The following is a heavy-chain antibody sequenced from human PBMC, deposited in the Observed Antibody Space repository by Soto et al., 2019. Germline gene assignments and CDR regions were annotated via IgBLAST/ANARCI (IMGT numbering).Heavy chain of an antibody. CDR2: IYHSGST. CDR1: GGSISSGGYS. CDR3: ARGGSSSSYLDYYYYGMDV. D-gene: IGHD6-6*01. V-gene: IGHV4-30-2*01. Sequence: ASETLSLTCAVSGGSISSGGYSWSWIRQPPGKGLEWIGYIYHSGSTYYNPSLKSRVTISVDRSKNQFSLKLSSVTAADTAVYYCARGGSSSSYLDYYYYGMDVWGQGTTVTVSS. J-gene: IGHJ6*02.